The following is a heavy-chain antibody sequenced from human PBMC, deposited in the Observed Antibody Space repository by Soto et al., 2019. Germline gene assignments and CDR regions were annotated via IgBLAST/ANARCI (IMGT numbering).Heavy chain of an antibody. CDR2: INHSGST. V-gene: IGHV4-34*01. CDR1: GGSFSGYY. CDR3: ARGPRMLRYFDLRPIDY. Sequence: QVQLQQWGAGLLKPSETLSLTCAVYGGSFSGYYWSWIRQPPGKGLEWIGEINHSGSTNYNPSLTSRVTISVDTSKNQFSLKLSSVTAADTAVYYCARGPRMLRYFDLRPIDYWGQGTLVPVSS. J-gene: IGHJ4*02. D-gene: IGHD3-9*01.